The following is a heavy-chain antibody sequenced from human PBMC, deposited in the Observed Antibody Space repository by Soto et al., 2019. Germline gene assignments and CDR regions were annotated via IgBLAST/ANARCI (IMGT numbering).Heavy chain of an antibody. D-gene: IGHD1-26*01. CDR3: ARAALSGSYYYYYYYGKDV. CDR2: INHSGST. CDR1: GGSFSGYY. J-gene: IGHJ6*02. Sequence: SETLSLTCAVYGGSFSGYYWSWIRQPPGKGLEWIGEINHSGSTNYNPSLKSRVTISVDTSKNQFSLKLSSVTAADTAVYYCARAALSGSYYYYYYYGKDVWGQGTTVT. V-gene: IGHV4-34*01.